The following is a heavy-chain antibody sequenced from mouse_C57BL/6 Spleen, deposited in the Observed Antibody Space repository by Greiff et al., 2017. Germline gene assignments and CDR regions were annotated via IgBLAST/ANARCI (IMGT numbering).Heavy chain of an antibody. Sequence: VQLQQSGAELVRPGASVTLSCKASGYTFTDYEMHWVKQTPVHGLEWIGAIDPETGGTAYNQKFKGKAILTADKSSSTAYMELRSLTSEDSAVYYCTRLSPDYGNRSMDYWGQGTSVTVSS. CDR1: GYTFTDYE. D-gene: IGHD2-1*01. V-gene: IGHV1-15*01. CDR2: IDPETGGT. CDR3: TRLSPDYGNRSMDY. J-gene: IGHJ4*01.